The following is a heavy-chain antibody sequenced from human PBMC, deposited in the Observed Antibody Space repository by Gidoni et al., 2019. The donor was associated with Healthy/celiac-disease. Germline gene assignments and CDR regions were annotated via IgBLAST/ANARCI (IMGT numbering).Heavy chain of an antibody. CDR1: GGSISSGCYY. Sequence: QVQLQESGPGLVKPSQTLSLTCTVPGGSISSGCYYWSWIRQHPGKGLEWIGYIYYSGSTYYTPSLKSRVTISVDTSKNQFSLKLSSVTAADTAVYYCARAPGSSYGDYPYYFDYWGQGTLVTVSS. D-gene: IGHD4-17*01. CDR2: IYYSGST. V-gene: IGHV4-31*03. CDR3: ARAPGSSYGDYPYYFDY. J-gene: IGHJ4*02.